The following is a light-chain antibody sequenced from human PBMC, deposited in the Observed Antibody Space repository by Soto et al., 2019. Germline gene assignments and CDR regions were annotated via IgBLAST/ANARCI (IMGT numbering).Light chain of an antibody. CDR2: GAS. V-gene: IGKV3-20*01. CDR3: QHYGSSDT. CDR1: QSVSNNY. Sequence: EIVLTQSPGTLSLSPGERATLSCRASQSVSNNYLAWYQQKPGQAPGLLIYGASNRATGIPDRFSGSGSGTDFTLTISRLEPEDFAVYYCQHYGSSDTFGQGTKVEIK. J-gene: IGKJ1*01.